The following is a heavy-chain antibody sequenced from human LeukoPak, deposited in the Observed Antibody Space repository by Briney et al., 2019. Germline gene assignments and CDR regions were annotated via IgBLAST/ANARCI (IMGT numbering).Heavy chain of an antibody. CDR3: ARSGLRGLHTNWFDL. D-gene: IGHD4-17*01. CDR1: GVSISSYY. V-gene: IGHV4-59*08. CDR2: IYYSGNT. Sequence: SETLSLTCTVSGVSISSYYWSWIRQPPGKGLEWIGYIYYSGNTNYNPPLKSRVTISVDTYKNQFSLKLSSVTAADEAVYYCARSGLRGLHTNWFDLWGQGTRVTVSS. J-gene: IGHJ5*02.